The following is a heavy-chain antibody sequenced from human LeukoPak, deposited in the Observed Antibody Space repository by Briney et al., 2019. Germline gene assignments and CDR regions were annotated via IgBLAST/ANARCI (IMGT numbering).Heavy chain of an antibody. V-gene: IGHV1-18*01. Sequence: ASVKVSCKASGYTFTSYGISWVRQAPGQGLEWMGWISAYNGNTNYAQKLQGRVTMTTDTSTSTAYMELRSLRSDDTAVYYCARDRSPGEPNYYDSSGPWGQGTMVTVSS. CDR2: ISAYNGNT. CDR3: ARDRSPGEPNYYDSSGP. J-gene: IGHJ3*01. D-gene: IGHD3-22*01. CDR1: GYTFTSYG.